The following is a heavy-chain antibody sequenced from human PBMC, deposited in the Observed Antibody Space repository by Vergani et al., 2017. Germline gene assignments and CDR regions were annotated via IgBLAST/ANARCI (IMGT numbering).Heavy chain of an antibody. Sequence: QVQLVQSGAEVKKPGSSVKVSCKASGGTFSSYAISWVRQAPGQGLEWMGWINPNSGGTNYAQKFQGRVTMTRDTSISTAYMELSRLRSDDTAVYYCAGELGLEYWGQGTLVTVSS. D-gene: IGHD3-10*01. CDR2: INPNSGGT. CDR3: AGELGLEY. V-gene: IGHV1-2*02. J-gene: IGHJ4*02. CDR1: GGTFSSYA.